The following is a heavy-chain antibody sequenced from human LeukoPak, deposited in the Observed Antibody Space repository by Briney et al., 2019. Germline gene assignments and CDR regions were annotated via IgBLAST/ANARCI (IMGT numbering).Heavy chain of an antibody. CDR2: IYYSGST. D-gene: IGHD1-14*01. J-gene: IGHJ6*02. Sequence: SETLSLTCTVSGGSISSGGYCWSWIRQHPGKGLEWIRYIYYSGSTYYNPSLKSRVTISVDTSKNQFSLKLSSVTAADTAVYYCARTPDPQDHPRYYYHYYGMDVWGQGTTVTVSS. CDR1: GGSISSGGYC. V-gene: IGHV4-31*03. CDR3: ARTPDPQDHPRYYYHYYGMDV.